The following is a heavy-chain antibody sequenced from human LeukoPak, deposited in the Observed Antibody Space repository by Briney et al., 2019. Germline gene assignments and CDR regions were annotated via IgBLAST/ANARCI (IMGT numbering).Heavy chain of an antibody. Sequence: GGTLRLSCAASGFTSSSDSMNWVREAPGNGLEWFSSISSSSYIYYADSVKGRFTTFKDNAKNSVYLQMNSLRAEDTAVYYCARDCPSKQWLAPYYYYGMDVWGQGTTVTVSS. V-gene: IGHV3-21*01. D-gene: IGHD6-19*01. CDR1: GFTSSSDS. CDR2: ISSSSYI. CDR3: ARDCPSKQWLAPYYYYGMDV. J-gene: IGHJ6*02.